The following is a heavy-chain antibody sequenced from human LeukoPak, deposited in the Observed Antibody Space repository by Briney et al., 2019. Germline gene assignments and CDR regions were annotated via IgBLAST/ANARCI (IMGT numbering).Heavy chain of an antibody. Sequence: EGSLRLSCAASAFTFSDYSMNWVRQAPGKGLEWISYISGRSSTIYYADSVRGRFTISRDNAKNSMYLQMNSLRAEDTAVYYCARDRLTSGSYFFDYWGQGTLVTVSS. CDR3: ARDRLTSGSYFFDY. D-gene: IGHD1-26*01. CDR2: ISGRSSTI. J-gene: IGHJ4*02. CDR1: AFTFSDYS. V-gene: IGHV3-48*01.